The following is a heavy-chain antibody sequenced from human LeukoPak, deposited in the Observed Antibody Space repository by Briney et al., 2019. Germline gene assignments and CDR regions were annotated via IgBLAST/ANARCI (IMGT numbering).Heavy chain of an antibody. D-gene: IGHD6-19*01. CDR3: ARGNPSSGDAFDI. CDR2: IYYSGST. Sequence: SETLSLTCTVSGGSISGYYCIWIRQPPGKGLEWVGYIYYSGSTSYNPSPRSRVTMSVDTSKNQFSLKLTSVTASGTAVYYCARGNPSSGDAFDIWGRGTMVTVSS. J-gene: IGHJ3*02. CDR1: GGSISGYY. V-gene: IGHV4-59*08.